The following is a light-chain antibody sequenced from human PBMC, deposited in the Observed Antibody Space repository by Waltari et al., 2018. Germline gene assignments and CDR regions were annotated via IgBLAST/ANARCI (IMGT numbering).Light chain of an antibody. J-gene: IGLJ2*01. CDR2: DVS. CDR3: SSYTGSSTRVV. CDR1: SSDVGGYNY. V-gene: IGLV2-14*03. Sequence: QSALTQPASVSGSPGQSITISCTGTSSDVGGYNYVSWYQQHPGKAPKLIIYDVSDRPSWVSNRLSGSKSGNTASLTISGLQAEDETDYYCSSYTGSSTRVVFGGGTKLTVL.